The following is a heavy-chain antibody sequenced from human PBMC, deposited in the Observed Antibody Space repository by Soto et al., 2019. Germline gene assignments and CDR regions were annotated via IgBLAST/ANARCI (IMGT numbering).Heavy chain of an antibody. CDR1: GYTFINYY. V-gene: IGHV1-46*03. D-gene: IGHD6-6*01. CDR3: VRATAARQRDYSYHYYLHI. Sequence: QVQLVQSGAEVKKPGASVKVSCKASGYTFINYYIHWVRQAPGQGLEWMGVINPNGGSTVYAQKFPGRVTLTRDTSTSTVYVELSSLRYDDTAVYFCVRATAARQRDYSYHYYLHIWGKGTTVTVSS. CDR2: INPNGGST. J-gene: IGHJ6*03.